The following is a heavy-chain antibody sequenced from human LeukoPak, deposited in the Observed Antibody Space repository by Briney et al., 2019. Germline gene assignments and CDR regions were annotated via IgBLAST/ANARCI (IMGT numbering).Heavy chain of an antibody. CDR1: GFTFSSYA. D-gene: IGHD3-16*01. CDR2: ISYDGSNK. V-gene: IGHV3-30-3*01. CDR3: ARDHGGFYPSSTWFDY. Sequence: GRSLRLSCAASGFTFSSYAMHWVRQAPGKGLEWVAVISYDGSNKYYADPVKGRFTISRDNSKNTLYLQMNSLRAEDTAMYYCARDHGGFYPSSTWFDYWGQGTLVTVSS. J-gene: IGHJ4*02.